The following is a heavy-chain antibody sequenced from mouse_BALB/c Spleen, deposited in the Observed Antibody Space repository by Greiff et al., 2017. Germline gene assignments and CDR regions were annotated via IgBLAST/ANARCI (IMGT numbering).Heavy chain of an antibody. V-gene: IGHV3-2*02. J-gene: IGHJ3*01. CDR2: ISYSGST. CDR3: EVTTSFAY. Sequence: EVMLVESGPGLVKPSQSLSLTCTVTGYSITSDYAWNWIRQFPGNKLEWMGYISYSGSTSYNPSLKSRISITRDTSKNQFFLQLNSVTTEDTATYYCEVTTSFAYWGQGTLVTVSA. CDR1: GYSITSDYA. D-gene: IGHD2-2*01.